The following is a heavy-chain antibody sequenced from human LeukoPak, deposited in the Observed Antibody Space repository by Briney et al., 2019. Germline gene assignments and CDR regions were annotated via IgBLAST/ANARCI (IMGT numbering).Heavy chain of an antibody. CDR2: IKQDGSEK. Sequence: PGGSLRLSCAASGFTFSSYWMSWVRQAPGKGLEWVANIKQDGSEKYYVDSVKGRFTISRDNAKNSLYLQMNSLRAEDTAVYYCARDQKERYFDWLLYDYWGQGTLVTVSS. CDR1: GFTFSSYW. CDR3: ARDQKERYFDWLLYDY. D-gene: IGHD3-9*01. J-gene: IGHJ4*02. V-gene: IGHV3-7*01.